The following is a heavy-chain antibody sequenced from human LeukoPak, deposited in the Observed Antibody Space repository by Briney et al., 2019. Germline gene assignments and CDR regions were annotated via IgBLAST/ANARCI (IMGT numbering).Heavy chain of an antibody. CDR2: INHSEST. CDR1: GGSFSGYS. D-gene: IGHD1-1*01. J-gene: IGHJ6*02. Sequence: SETLSLTCAVYGGSFSGYSWNWIRQPPGKGLEWIGEINHSESTNYNPSLKSRVTISVDTSKNQFSLKLSSVTAADTAVYYCARGHDRQVQSYGMDVWGQGTTVTVSS. CDR3: ARGHDRQVQSYGMDV. V-gene: IGHV4-34*01.